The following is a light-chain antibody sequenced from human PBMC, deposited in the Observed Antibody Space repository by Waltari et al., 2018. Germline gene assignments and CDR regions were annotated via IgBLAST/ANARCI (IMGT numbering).Light chain of an antibody. Sequence: DIQMTQSPSSLSASIGDRVTITCRASRAINNYLAWYQQKPGQVPKLLIYAAYTLESGVPSRFSGSGSGTDFTLTITHLLREDVATYYCQKSNSAPWTFGQGTRVDI. CDR2: AAY. CDR1: RAINNY. CDR3: QKSNSAPWT. V-gene: IGKV1-27*01. J-gene: IGKJ1*01.